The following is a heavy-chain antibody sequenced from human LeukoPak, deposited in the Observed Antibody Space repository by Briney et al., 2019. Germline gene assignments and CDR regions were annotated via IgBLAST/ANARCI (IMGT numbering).Heavy chain of an antibody. CDR1: GGSISSYY. V-gene: IGHV4-59*01. Sequence: SETLSLTCTVSGGSISSYYWSWIRQPPGKGLEWIGYIYYSGSTNYNPSLKSRVTISVDTSKNQFSLKLSSVTAADTAVYYCARVVVGPKYYDILTGYSASGYMDVWGKGTTVTISS. CDR2: IYYSGST. D-gene: IGHD3-9*01. J-gene: IGHJ6*03. CDR3: ARVVVGPKYYDILTGYSASGYMDV.